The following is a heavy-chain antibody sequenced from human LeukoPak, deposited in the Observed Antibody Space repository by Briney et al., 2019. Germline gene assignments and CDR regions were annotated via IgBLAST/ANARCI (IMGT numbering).Heavy chain of an antibody. CDR3: ARVGTYGSGSYYNTLDY. CDR1: GGSISSYY. V-gene: IGHV4-59*08. Sequence: PSETLSLTCTVSGGSISSYYWSWIRQPPGKGLERIGYIYYSGSTNYNPSLKSRVTISVDTSKNQFSLKLSSVTAADTAVYYCARVGTYGSGSYYNTLDYWGQGTLVTVSS. D-gene: IGHD3-10*01. J-gene: IGHJ4*02. CDR2: IYYSGST.